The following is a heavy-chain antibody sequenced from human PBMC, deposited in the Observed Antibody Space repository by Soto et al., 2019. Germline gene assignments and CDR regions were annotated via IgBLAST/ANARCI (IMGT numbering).Heavy chain of an antibody. CDR3: ARWGCASSNSCYTPTN. D-gene: IGHD2-2*02. CDR2: ISSSSSSI. CDR1: GFTFSSYS. Sequence: WGSLRLACAASGFTFSSYSMNWVRQAPGKGLEWVSYISSSSSSISYADSVKGRFTISRDNAKNSLYLQMNSLRAEDTAVYYCARWGCASSNSCYTPTNWGQGTLVTVSS. V-gene: IGHV3-48*01. J-gene: IGHJ4*02.